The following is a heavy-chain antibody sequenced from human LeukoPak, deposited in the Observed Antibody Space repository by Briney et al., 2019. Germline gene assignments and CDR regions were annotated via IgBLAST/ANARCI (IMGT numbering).Heavy chain of an antibody. CDR1: GFPFSSSG. Sequence: GVSLRLSCGASGFPFSSSGMHWVRQAPGKGLEWVAFIGYDGSNKYYAESVKDRFTISRDNSKNTLFLQMDSLRTEDTAVYHCAKKARYCSGGYCYADVDYWGQGTPVTVSS. CDR2: IGYDGSNK. CDR3: AKKARYCSGGYCYADVDY. J-gene: IGHJ4*02. V-gene: IGHV3-30*02. D-gene: IGHD2-15*01.